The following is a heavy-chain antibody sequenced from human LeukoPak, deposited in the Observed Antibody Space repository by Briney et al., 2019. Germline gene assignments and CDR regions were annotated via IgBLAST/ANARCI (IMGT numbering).Heavy chain of an antibody. CDR1: GFTFSSYG. Sequence: GGSLRLSCAASGFTFSSYGMHWVRYAPRKGLETVAIVRYDGSNKYYADSVKGRFTISRDNSKNTLYLQMNSLGAEDTAVYYCAKDHDILTGYPLFDYWGQGTLVTVSS. D-gene: IGHD3-9*01. V-gene: IGHV3-30*02. CDR2: VRYDGSNK. J-gene: IGHJ4*02. CDR3: AKDHDILTGYPLFDY.